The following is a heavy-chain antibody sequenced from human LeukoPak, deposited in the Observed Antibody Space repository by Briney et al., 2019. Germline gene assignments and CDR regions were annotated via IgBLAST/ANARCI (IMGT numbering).Heavy chain of an antibody. Sequence: ASVKLSCKASGGTFSSYAISWVRQAPGQGLEWKGGIIPIFGTANYAQKFQGRVTITTDESTSTAYMELRSLRPEDTAVDYCSRAIYGSGYNHWGQGTLVTVS. V-gene: IGHV1-69*05. CDR3: SRAIYGSGYNH. CDR2: IIPIFGTA. D-gene: IGHD3-22*01. CDR1: GGTFSSYA. J-gene: IGHJ4*02.